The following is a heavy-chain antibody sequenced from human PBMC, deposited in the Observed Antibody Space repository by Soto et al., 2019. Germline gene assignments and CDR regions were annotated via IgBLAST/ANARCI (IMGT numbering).Heavy chain of an antibody. D-gene: IGHD2-15*01. Sequence: PSETLSLTCSVSGGSVSSGTYYWSWIRQPPGKGLEWIGNIYYSGSTNYNPSLKSRVTMSVDTSKNQFSLKLTSVTAADTAVYYCAKDAGSPPFDPWGQGTLVTVSA. V-gene: IGHV4-61*01. J-gene: IGHJ5*02. CDR3: AKDAGSPPFDP. CDR2: IYYSGST. CDR1: GGSVSSGTYY.